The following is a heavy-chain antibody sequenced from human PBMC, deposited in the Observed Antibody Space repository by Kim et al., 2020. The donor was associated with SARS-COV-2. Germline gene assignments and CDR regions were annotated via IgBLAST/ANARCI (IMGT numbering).Heavy chain of an antibody. D-gene: IGHD6-19*01. CDR3: AGDPDYRGWSPFDY. Sequence: GGSLRLSCAASGFTFSYYWMHWVRQPPGKGLVWVSRINGDGSSTSYADSVKGRFTLSRDNAKNTLYLQMNSLRADDTAVYYCAGDPDYRGWSPFDYWGKG. CDR1: GFTFSYYW. CDR2: INGDGSST. J-gene: IGHJ4*02. V-gene: IGHV3-74*01.